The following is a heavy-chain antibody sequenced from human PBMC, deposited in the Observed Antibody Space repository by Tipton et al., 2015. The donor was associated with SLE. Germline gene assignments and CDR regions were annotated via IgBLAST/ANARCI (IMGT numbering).Heavy chain of an antibody. V-gene: IGHV4-61*02. D-gene: IGHD2-15*01. CDR3: ARGWGGCSGGSCDHV. Sequence: TLSLTCAVSGYSISSGYYSSCIRQPAGKGLEWLGRIYTSGSTTYNPSLKSRVTMSVDTSKNQFSLKMSSVTAADTAVYYWARGWGGCSGGSCDHVWGPGTLVAVSS. CDR1: GYSISSGYY. CDR2: IYTSGST. J-gene: IGHJ4*02.